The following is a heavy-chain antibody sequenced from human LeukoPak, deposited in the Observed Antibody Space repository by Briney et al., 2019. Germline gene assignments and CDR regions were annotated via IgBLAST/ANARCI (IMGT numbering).Heavy chain of an antibody. CDR3: ARVPVVPAAISGYFDY. CDR2: IYPGDSDT. CDR1: GYSFTSYW. J-gene: IGHJ4*02. Sequence: GESLEISCKGSGYSFTSYWIGWVRQMPGKGLEWMGIIYPGDSDTRYSPSFQGQVTISADKSISTAYLQWSSLKASDTAMYYCARVPVVPAAISGYFDYWGQGTLVTVSS. D-gene: IGHD2-2*01. V-gene: IGHV5-51*01.